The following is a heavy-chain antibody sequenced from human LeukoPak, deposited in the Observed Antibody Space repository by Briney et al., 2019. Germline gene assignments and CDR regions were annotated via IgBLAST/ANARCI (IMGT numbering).Heavy chain of an antibody. CDR3: ARGSSSWYPNWFDP. Sequence: GGSLRLSCAASGFTFSSYSMNWVRQAPGKGLEWVSSISSSSSYIYYADSVKGRFTISRDNAKNSLYLQMNSLRAEDTAVYYCARGSSSWYPNWFDPWGQGTLVTVSS. CDR1: GFTFSSYS. D-gene: IGHD6-13*01. CDR2: ISSSSSYI. V-gene: IGHV3-21*01. J-gene: IGHJ5*02.